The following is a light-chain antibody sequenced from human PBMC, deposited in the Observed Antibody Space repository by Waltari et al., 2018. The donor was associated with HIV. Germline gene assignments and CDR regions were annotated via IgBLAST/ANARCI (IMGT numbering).Light chain of an antibody. CDR2: EVS. V-gene: IGLV2-23*02. CDR3: CSYAGSSSVV. J-gene: IGLJ3*02. CDR1: RRDFWSYKL. Sequence: SAPTQPAPLSGASGQSVHNLCTGTRRDFWSYKLVSWYQQHPAKAPKRMIYEVSKRPSGVSNRLSGSKSGNTASLTISGLQAEDEADYYCCSYAGSSSVVFGGGTKLTVL.